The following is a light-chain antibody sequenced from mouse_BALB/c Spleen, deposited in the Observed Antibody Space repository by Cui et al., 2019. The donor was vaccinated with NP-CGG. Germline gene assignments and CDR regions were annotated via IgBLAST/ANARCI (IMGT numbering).Light chain of an antibody. V-gene: IGLV1*01. CDR1: TGAVTTSNH. J-gene: IGLJ1*01. Sequence: QAVVTQESALTTSPGETVTLTCRSSTGAVTTSNHANWVQEKPDHVFTSLIGGTSNRPPGVPARFSGSLIGDKAALTITGAQTKDEAIYFCALWYSNHWVFGGGTKLTVL. CDR2: GTS. CDR3: ALWYSNHWV.